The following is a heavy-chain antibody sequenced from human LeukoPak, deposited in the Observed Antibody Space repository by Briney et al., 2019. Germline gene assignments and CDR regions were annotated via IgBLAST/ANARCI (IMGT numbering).Heavy chain of an antibody. Sequence: GGSLRLSCAASEFTFSSYSMNWVRQAPGKGLEWVSYITNSGNSKSYADSVKGRFTISRDNSKNMLYLQMNSLRAEDTAVYYCAREPGTDYRKYYFDYWGQGTLVTVSS. D-gene: IGHD3/OR15-3a*01. CDR1: EFTFSSYS. CDR3: AREPGTDYRKYYFDY. V-gene: IGHV3-48*01. CDR2: ITNSGNSK. J-gene: IGHJ4*02.